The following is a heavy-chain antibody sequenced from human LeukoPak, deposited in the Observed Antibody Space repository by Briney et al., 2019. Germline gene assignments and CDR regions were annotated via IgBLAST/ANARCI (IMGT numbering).Heavy chain of an antibody. J-gene: IGHJ4*02. CDR3: ARDGADVVAATGGAGY. D-gene: IGHD2-15*01. CDR2: ISSSSSYI. V-gene: IGHV3-21*01. Sequence: PGGSLRLSCAASGFTFSSYSMNWVRQAPGKGLEWVSSISSSSSYIYYADSVKGRFTISRDNAKNSLYLQMNSLRAEDTAVYYCARDGADVVAATGGAGYWGQGTLVTVSS. CDR1: GFTFSSYS.